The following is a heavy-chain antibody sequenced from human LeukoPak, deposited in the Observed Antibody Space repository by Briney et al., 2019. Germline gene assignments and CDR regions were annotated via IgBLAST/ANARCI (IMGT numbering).Heavy chain of an antibody. J-gene: IGHJ4*02. Sequence: SETLSLTCTVSGGSISSYYWSWIRQPPGKGLEWIGYIYYSGSTNYNPSLKSRVTISVDTSKNQFSLKLSSVTAADTAVYYCARVKGDFWSGYLDYWGQGTLVTVSS. D-gene: IGHD3-3*01. CDR1: GGSISSYY. CDR3: ARVKGDFWSGYLDY. V-gene: IGHV4-59*01. CDR2: IYYSGST.